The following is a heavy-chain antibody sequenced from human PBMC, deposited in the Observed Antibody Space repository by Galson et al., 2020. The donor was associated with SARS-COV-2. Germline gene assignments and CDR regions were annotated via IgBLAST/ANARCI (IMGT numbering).Heavy chain of an antibody. CDR2: LFESGST. CDR1: GDSLSSWS. D-gene: IGHD3-22*01. CDR3: ARGTYYYNSRGHRSYALDI. Sequence: QASETLSLTCTVSGDSLSSWSWTWIRQAPGKGLQWLGDLFESGSTNSNPSLWGRVTISADTSKRHFSLKLSSVTAADTAVYYCARGTYYYNSRGHRSYALDIWGQVTKV. V-gene: IGHV4-59*01. J-gene: IGHJ3*02.